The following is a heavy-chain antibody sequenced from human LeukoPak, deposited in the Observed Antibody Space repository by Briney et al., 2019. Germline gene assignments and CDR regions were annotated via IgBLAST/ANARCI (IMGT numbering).Heavy chain of an antibody. CDR3: EKDSGMDV. CDR2: ISYDGSNK. V-gene: IGHV3-30*18. J-gene: IGHJ6*02. CDR1: GFTFSSYG. Sequence: PGGSLRLSCAASGFTFSSYGMHWVRQAPGKGLEWVAVISYDGSNKYYADSVKGRFTISRDNSKNTLYLQMNSLRAEDTAVYYCEKDSGMDVWGQGTTVTVSS.